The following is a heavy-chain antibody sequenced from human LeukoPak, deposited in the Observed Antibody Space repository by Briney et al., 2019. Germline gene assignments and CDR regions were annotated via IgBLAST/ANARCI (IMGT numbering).Heavy chain of an antibody. CDR3: ASTPVTTRLQIDY. CDR1: GGSISSYNSY. V-gene: IGHV4-39*02. CDR2: LYYSGSP. Sequence: SETLSLTCTVSGGSISSYNSYWGWIRQPPGKGLEWIGSLYYSGSPYYNPSLKSRVTISVDTSKNHFSLKLNSVTAADTAVYYCASTPVTTRLQIDYWGQGTLVTVSS. D-gene: IGHD4-17*01. J-gene: IGHJ4*02.